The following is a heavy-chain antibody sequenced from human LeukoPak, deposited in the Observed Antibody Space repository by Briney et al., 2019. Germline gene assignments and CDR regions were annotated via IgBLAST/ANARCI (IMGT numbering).Heavy chain of an antibody. CDR3: AKDTRDSSWYDAREFDP. D-gene: IGHD6-13*01. J-gene: IGHJ5*02. CDR2: ISGSGGRT. CDR1: GFTFSSYA. V-gene: IGHV3-23*01. Sequence: GGSLRLSCAASGFTFSSYAMSWVRQAPGKGLEGGSAISGSGGRTYYADSVKGRFTISRDNSKNTLYLQMNSLRAEDTAVYYCAKDTRDSSWYDAREFDPWGQGTLVTVSS.